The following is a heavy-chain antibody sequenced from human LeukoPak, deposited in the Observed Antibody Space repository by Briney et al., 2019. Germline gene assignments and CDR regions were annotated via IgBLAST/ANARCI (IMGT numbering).Heavy chain of an antibody. D-gene: IGHD1-14*01. CDR3: TKVGYNTNPDY. CDR1: GFTFSSYS. V-gene: IGHV3-23*01. CDR2: ISASADST. Sequence: GGSLRLSCAASGFTFSSYSMNWVRQAPGKGLEWVSAISASADSTYYADSVKGRFTISRDNSKNTLYLQMNSLRAEDTALYYCTKVGYNTNPDYWGQGTLVTVSS. J-gene: IGHJ4*02.